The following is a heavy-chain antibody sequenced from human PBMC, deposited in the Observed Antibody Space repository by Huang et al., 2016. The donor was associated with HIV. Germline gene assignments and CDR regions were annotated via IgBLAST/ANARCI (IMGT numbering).Heavy chain of an antibody. CDR2: ITSSSGSI. J-gene: IGHJ3*02. CDR3: ARFGSYYYGSGSYLDAFDI. D-gene: IGHD3-10*01. Sequence: EVQLIESGGGLVQPGGSLRLSCAASGFTFSTYNMNWVRRAPGKGREWVAYITSSSGSIYDADSVKGRFTSSRDNAKNSLYLQMISLRAEDTAVYYCARFGSYYYGSGSYLDAFDIWGQGTMVTVSS. V-gene: IGHV3-48*01. CDR1: GFTFSTYN.